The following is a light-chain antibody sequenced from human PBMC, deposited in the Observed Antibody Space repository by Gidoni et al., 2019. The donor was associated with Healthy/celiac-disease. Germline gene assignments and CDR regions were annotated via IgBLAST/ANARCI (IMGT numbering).Light chain of an antibody. V-gene: IGKV1-8*01. CDR1: QGISSY. Sequence: AIRMTQSPSSLSASTGDRVTITCRASQGISSYLAWYQQKPGKAPTLLIYAASTLQSGVPSRFSGSGSGTDFTLTISCLQSEDFATYYCQQYYSYPLTFGGGTKVEIK. CDR3: QQYYSYPLT. J-gene: IGKJ4*01. CDR2: AAS.